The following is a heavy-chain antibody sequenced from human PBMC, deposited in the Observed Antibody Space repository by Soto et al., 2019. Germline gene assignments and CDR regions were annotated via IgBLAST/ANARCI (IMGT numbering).Heavy chain of an antibody. J-gene: IGHJ5*02. CDR1: GEYFSANY. CDR3: ATGGLFSS. D-gene: IGHD3-3*01. CDR2: INHAGTT. Sequence: QVQLQQWGAGLLKPSETLSLTCDISGEYFSANYWSWIRQTPGKGLEWLGEINHAGTTDYNPSVEHRIIISADASKNQFSLKLTSVTAMDTAVYYCATGGLFSSWGQGTLVTVSS. V-gene: IGHV4-34*01.